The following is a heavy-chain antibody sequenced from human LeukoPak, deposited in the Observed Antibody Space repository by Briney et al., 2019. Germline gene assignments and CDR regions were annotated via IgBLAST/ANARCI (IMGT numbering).Heavy chain of an antibody. J-gene: IGHJ5*02. Sequence: GGSLRLSCAASGFTFSSYEMNWVRQAPGKGLEWVSYISSSGSTIYYADSVKGRFTISRDNAKNSLYLQMNSLRAEDTAVYYCARDALSVVVATLGFDPWGQGTLVTVSS. D-gene: IGHD2-15*01. V-gene: IGHV3-48*03. CDR2: ISSSGSTI. CDR3: ARDALSVVVATLGFDP. CDR1: GFTFSSYE.